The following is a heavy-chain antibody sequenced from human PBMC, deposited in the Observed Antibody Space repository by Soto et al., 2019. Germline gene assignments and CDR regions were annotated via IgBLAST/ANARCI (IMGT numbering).Heavy chain of an antibody. Sequence: GGSLRLSCAASGFTFSSYSMNWVRQAPGKGLEWVSYISSSSSTIYYADSVKGRFTISRDNAKNSPYLQMNSLRDEDTAVYYCARPEYSSSSYGMDVWGQGTTVTVS. D-gene: IGHD6-6*01. CDR2: ISSSSSTI. J-gene: IGHJ6*02. V-gene: IGHV3-48*02. CDR3: ARPEYSSSSYGMDV. CDR1: GFTFSSYS.